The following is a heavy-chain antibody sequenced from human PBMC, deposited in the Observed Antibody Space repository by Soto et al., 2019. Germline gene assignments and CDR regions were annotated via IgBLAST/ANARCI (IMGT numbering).Heavy chain of an antibody. CDR3: AEGGWNSYFDN. CDR2: ISGGGGTT. J-gene: IGHJ4*02. V-gene: IGHV3-23*01. D-gene: IGHD1-7*01. Sequence: EVQLFESGGGLVQPGESLRLSCAASGFNFNAYAMSWVRQAPGKGLEWVSAISGGGGTTYYADSVKGRFTITRDNSKNTLYLQMNSLRAADTAVCYCAEGGWNSYFDNWGQGTLVTVSS. CDR1: GFNFNAYA.